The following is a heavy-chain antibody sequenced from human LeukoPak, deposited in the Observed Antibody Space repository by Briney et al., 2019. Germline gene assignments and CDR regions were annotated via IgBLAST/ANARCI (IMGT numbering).Heavy chain of an antibody. CDR3: AREERYYYYGMDV. V-gene: IGHV6-1*01. CDR1: GDSVSSNSAA. J-gene: IGHJ6*02. CDR2: TYYRSKWYN. Sequence: SQTLSLTCTISGDSVSSNSAAWNWIRQSPSKGLECLGRTYYRSKWYNDYAVSVKSRMTINADTSKNQFSLQLNSVTPEDTAVYYCAREERYYYYGMDVWGQGTTVTVSS.